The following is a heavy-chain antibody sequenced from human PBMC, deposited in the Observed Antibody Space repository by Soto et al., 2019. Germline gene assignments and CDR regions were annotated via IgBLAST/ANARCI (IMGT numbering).Heavy chain of an antibody. CDR3: ARMPKFYSDYCMHV. CDR2: MNPNSGNT. V-gene: IGHV1-8*01. J-gene: IGHJ6*02. CDR1: GYTFTSYD. Sequence: QVQLVQSGAEVKKPGASVKVSCKASGYTFTSYDINWVRQATGQGLEWMGWMNPNSGNTGYAQKFQGRVTMTRNTSISTAYMELSSLISEDTSMYHSARMPKFYSDYCMHVWGQGTTVTVSS. D-gene: IGHD2-2*01.